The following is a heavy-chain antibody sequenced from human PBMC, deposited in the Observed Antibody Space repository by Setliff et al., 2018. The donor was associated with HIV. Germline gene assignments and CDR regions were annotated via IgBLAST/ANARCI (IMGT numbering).Heavy chain of an antibody. Sequence: PGGSLRLSCAASGFNVSPYTLTWVRQVPGKGLEWVSSISANSIHVYYAESLKGRFTISRDNARNSLYLRMNSLRAEDMALYYCAKGAGGGTYVSDYYYMDVWGKGTTVTVS. CDR2: ISANSIHV. CDR3: AKGAGGGTYVSDYYYMDV. D-gene: IGHD1-26*01. J-gene: IGHJ6*03. CDR1: GFNVSPYT. V-gene: IGHV3-21*04.